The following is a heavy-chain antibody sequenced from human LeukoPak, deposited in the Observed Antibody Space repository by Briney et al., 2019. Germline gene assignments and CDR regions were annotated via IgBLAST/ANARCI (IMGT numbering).Heavy chain of an antibody. Sequence: KASETLSLTCTVSGGSISSSSYYWGWIRKPPGKRLEWIGSIYYSGITYYTPSLKSRVTISVDTSKNQFSLKLSSVTAADTAVYYCARGWVSKLLWFGEFKSDPNWFDPWGQGTLVTVSS. V-gene: IGHV4-39*07. J-gene: IGHJ5*02. CDR3: ARGWVSKLLWFGEFKSDPNWFDP. CDR1: GGSISSSSYY. D-gene: IGHD3-10*01. CDR2: IYYSGIT.